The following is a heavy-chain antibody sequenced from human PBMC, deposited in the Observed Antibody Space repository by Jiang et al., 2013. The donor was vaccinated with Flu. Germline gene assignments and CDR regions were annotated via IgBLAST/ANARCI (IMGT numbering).Heavy chain of an antibody. CDR3: ANLPDASGEDAFDI. Sequence: GSGLVKPSETLSLTCTVSGGSISSYYWSWIRQPPGKGLEWIGYIYYSGSTNYNPSLKSRVTISVDTSKNQFSLKLSSVTAADTAVYYCANLPDASGEDAFDIWGQGTMVTVSS. CDR1: GGSISSYY. J-gene: IGHJ3*02. CDR2: IYYSGST. V-gene: IGHV4-59*01. D-gene: IGHD1-26*01.